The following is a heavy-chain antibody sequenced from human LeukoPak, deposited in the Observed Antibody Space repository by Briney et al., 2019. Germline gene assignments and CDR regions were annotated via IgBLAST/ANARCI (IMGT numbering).Heavy chain of an antibody. CDR3: ARDRIAVAGAINY. CDR2: INPNSGGT. V-gene: IGHV1-2*02. Sequence: ASVKVSCKASGYTFTGYYMRWVRQAPGQGLEWMGWINPNSGGTNYAQKFQGRVTMTRDTSISAAYMELSRLRSDDTAVYYCARDRIAVAGAINYWGQGTLVTVSS. CDR1: GYTFTGYY. D-gene: IGHD6-19*01. J-gene: IGHJ4*02.